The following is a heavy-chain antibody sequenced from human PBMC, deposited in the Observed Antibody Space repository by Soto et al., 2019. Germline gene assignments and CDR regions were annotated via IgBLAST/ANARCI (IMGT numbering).Heavy chain of an antibody. CDR3: ARAGAEVTMSCDY. V-gene: IGHV1-18*01. J-gene: IGHJ4*02. D-gene: IGHD2-21*02. CDR1: GFTFNILG. CDR2: ISAKNGDT. Sequence: QIQLVQSGAEVKKPGASVKVSCKTSGFTFNILGISWARQAPGQGLEWMRWISAKNGDTSYAQMFQDRVTMTTETSTSTAYMEVRSLTSDDTAVYYCARAGAEVTMSCDYWGQGTLVIFST.